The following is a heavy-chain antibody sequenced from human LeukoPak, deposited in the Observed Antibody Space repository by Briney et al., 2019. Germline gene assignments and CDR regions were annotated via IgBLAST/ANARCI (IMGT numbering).Heavy chain of an antibody. D-gene: IGHD3-16*01. Sequence: GGSLRLSCAASGFTFDDYAMHWVRHAPGKGLEWVSGISWNSGSIGYADSVKGRFTISRDNAKNSLYLQMNSLRAEDTALYYCAKDIYGHYYYMDVWGKGTTVTVSS. CDR1: GFTFDDYA. CDR2: ISWNSGSI. V-gene: IGHV3-9*01. J-gene: IGHJ6*03. CDR3: AKDIYGHYYYMDV.